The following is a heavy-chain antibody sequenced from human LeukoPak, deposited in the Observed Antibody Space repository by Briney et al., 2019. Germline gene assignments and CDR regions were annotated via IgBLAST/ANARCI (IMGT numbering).Heavy chain of an antibody. D-gene: IGHD1-14*01. CDR2: INHMVSP. J-gene: IGHJ3*01. Sequence: SESLSLTCALYGGSFSGYYWSWIRQLPAKGLEWIGEINHMVSPNCNPSLKVQVTLSVDASKNHFSLKLSSVTAADTAVYYCARRRNSEKNAFDLWGQGTMVTVSS. CDR3: ARRRNSEKNAFDL. V-gene: IGHV4-34*01. CDR1: GGSFSGYY.